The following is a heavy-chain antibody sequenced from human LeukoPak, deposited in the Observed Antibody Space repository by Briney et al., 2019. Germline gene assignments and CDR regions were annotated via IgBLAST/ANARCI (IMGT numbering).Heavy chain of an antibody. CDR2: IWYDENSK. Sequence: GGSLRLSCAASGFTFSSYGMHWVRQAPGKGLEWVAVIWYDENSKYYADSVKGRFTISRDNSKNTLYLQMNSLRAEDTAVYYCARDVADAFDIWGQRTMVTVSS. D-gene: IGHD2-15*01. CDR1: GFTFSSYG. V-gene: IGHV3-33*01. CDR3: ARDVADAFDI. J-gene: IGHJ3*02.